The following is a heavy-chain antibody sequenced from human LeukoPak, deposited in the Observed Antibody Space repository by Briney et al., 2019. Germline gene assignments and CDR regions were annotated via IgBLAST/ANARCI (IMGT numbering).Heavy chain of an antibody. V-gene: IGHV4-59*01. CDR1: GGSISSYY. J-gene: IGHJ5*02. CDR2: IYYSGST. CDR3: ARGGYYGSGNDFRFDP. Sequence: SETLSLTCTVSGGSISSYYWGWIRQPPGKGLEWIGYIYYSGSTNYKPSLKSRVTISVDTSKNQFSLKLSSVTAADTAVYYCARGGYYGSGNDFRFDPWGQGTLVTVSS. D-gene: IGHD3-10*01.